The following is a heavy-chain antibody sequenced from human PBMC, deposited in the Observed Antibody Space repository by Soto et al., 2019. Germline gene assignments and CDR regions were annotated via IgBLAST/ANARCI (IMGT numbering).Heavy chain of an antibody. Sequence: ASVKVSCKASGHTFTSYGISWVRQAPGQGLEGKGWISAYNGNTNYAQKLQGRVTMTTDTSTSTAYMKLRSLRSDDTAVYYCARDFRSGYDTFDYWGQGTLVTVSS. V-gene: IGHV1-18*01. CDR3: ARDFRSGYDTFDY. J-gene: IGHJ4*02. CDR1: GHTFTSYG. D-gene: IGHD3-3*01. CDR2: ISAYNGNT.